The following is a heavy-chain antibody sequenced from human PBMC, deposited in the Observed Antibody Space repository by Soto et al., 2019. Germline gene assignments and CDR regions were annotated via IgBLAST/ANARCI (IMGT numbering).Heavy chain of an antibody. D-gene: IGHD3-3*01. CDR2: IWYDGSNK. CDR3: ARDGVLRFLEWLFDY. CDR1: GFTFSSYG. Sequence: GGSLRLSCAASGFTFSSYGMHWVRQAPGKGLEWVAVIWYDGSNKYYADSVKGRFTISRDNSKNTLYLQMNSLRAEDTAVYYCARDGVLRFLEWLFDYWGQGTLVTVSS. V-gene: IGHV3-33*01. J-gene: IGHJ4*02.